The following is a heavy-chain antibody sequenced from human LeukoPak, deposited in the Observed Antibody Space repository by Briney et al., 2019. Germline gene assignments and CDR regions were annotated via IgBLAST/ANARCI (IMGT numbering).Heavy chain of an antibody. Sequence: GGSLRLSCAASGFTFSSTWMSWVRQAPGKGLEWVANIKPDDTEKYYGNSVKGRFTILRDNAKNSVYLQMNSLRAEDTAVYYCVTHEVTVITRSTFDNWGQGTLVTVSS. CDR1: GFTFSSTW. CDR3: VTHEVTVITRSTFDN. J-gene: IGHJ4*02. V-gene: IGHV3-7*01. CDR2: IKPDDTEK. D-gene: IGHD4-23*01.